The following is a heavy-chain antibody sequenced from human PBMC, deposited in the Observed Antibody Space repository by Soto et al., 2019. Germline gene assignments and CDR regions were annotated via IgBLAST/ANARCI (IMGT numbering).Heavy chain of an antibody. V-gene: IGHV4-4*02. D-gene: IGHD3-9*01. CDR3: ARGLVPNYSTKLRSFDWLLVGAFDI. CDR2: IYDSGTI. Sequence: SETLSLTCAVSGDSISSSNWWSWVRQPPGKGLEWIGEIYDSGTINYNPSLRSRVLISVDKSKNQLSLRLSSVTAADTAVYFCARGLVPNYSTKLRSFDWLLVGAFDIWGQGTKVTVS. CDR1: GDSISSSNW. J-gene: IGHJ3*02.